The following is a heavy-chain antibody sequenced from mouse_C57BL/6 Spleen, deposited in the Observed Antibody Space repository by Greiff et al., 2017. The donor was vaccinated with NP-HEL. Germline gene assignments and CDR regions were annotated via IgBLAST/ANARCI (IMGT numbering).Heavy chain of an antibody. Sequence: VKLQESGAELVRPGTSVKVSCKASGYAFTNYLIEWVKQRPGQGLEWIGVINPGSGGTNYNEKFKGKATLTADKSSSTAYMQLSSLTSEDSAVYFCARSYGSSYNCDYGGQGTTLTVSS. V-gene: IGHV1-54*01. J-gene: IGHJ2*01. D-gene: IGHD1-1*01. CDR2: INPGSGGT. CDR3: ARSYGSSYNCDY. CDR1: GYAFTNYL.